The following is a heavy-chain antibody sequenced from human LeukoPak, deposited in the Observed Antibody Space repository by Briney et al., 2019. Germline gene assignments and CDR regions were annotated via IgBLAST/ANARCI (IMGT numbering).Heavy chain of an antibody. D-gene: IGHD2-2*01. V-gene: IGHV4-30-2*01. CDR2: IYHSGST. CDR3: ARDIVVVPAASLYYYYMDV. CDR1: GGSISSGGYY. J-gene: IGHJ6*03. Sequence: SQTLSLTCTVSGGSISSGGYYWSWIRQPPGKGLEWIGYIYHSGSTYYNPSLKSRVTISVDRSKNQFSLKLSSVTAADTAVYYCARDIVVVPAASLYYYYMDVWGKGTTVTVSS.